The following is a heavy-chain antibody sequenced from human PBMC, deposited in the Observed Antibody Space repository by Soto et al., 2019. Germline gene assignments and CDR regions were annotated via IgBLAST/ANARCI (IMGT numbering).Heavy chain of an antibody. CDR2: ISSSSSTI. J-gene: IGHJ6*02. CDR3: ARVIMDV. V-gene: IGHV3-48*02. CDR1: GFTFRNYW. Sequence: GGSLRLSCATSGFTFRNYWMTWVRQAPGKGLEWVSYISSSSSTIYYADSVKGRFTISRDNAKNSLYLQMNSLRDEDTAVYYCARVIMDVWGQGTTVTVSS.